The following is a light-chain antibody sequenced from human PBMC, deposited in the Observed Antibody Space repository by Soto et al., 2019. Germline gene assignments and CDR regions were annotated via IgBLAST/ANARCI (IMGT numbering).Light chain of an antibody. CDR1: SSDVGGYNY. CDR3: SSYTSSSTYV. CDR2: EVS. Sequence: QSALTQPASVSGSPGQSITISCTGTSSDVGGYNYVSWSQQHPGKAPQLMIYEVSNRPSGASNRFSGSKSGNTASLTISGLQAEDEADYYCSSYTSSSTYVFGTGTKLTVL. V-gene: IGLV2-14*01. J-gene: IGLJ1*01.